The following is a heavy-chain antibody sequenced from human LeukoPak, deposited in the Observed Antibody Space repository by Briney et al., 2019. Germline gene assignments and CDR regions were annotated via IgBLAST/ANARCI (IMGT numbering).Heavy chain of an antibody. CDR3: ARLEPSLRGSTFDY. V-gene: IGHV1-46*01. CDR2: INPSGGAT. D-gene: IGHD5/OR15-5a*01. J-gene: IGHJ4*02. CDR1: GYTFTRYY. Sequence: GVTVSLFCGACGYTFTRYYMHGVRQARGKGREGVGIINPSGGATTYAQKFQGRVTMTSDMSTSTVYMELSSLRSEDTAVYYCARLEPSLRGSTFDYWGQGTLVTVSS.